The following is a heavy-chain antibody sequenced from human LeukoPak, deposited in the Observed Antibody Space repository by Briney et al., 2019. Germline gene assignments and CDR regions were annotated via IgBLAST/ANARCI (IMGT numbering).Heavy chain of an antibody. Sequence: PGGSLRLSCAASGFTFSSYSMNWVRQAPGKGLEWVSSISSSSSYIYYADSVKGRFTISRDNAKNSLYLQMNNLRAEDTAVYYCASDPRAESYYDSSGYYFSWGQGTLVTVSS. CDR2: ISSSSSYI. CDR1: GFTFSSYS. CDR3: ASDPRAESYYDSSGYYFS. V-gene: IGHV3-21*01. J-gene: IGHJ4*02. D-gene: IGHD3-22*01.